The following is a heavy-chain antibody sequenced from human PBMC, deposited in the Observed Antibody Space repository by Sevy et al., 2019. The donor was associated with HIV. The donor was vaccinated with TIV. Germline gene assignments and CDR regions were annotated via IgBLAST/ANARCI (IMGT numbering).Heavy chain of an antibody. CDR2: ISSSSSYI. CDR1: GFTFSSYS. J-gene: IGHJ6*03. D-gene: IGHD2-15*01. Sequence: GGSLRLSCAASGFTFSSYSMNWVRQAPGKGLEWVSSISSSSSYIYYADSVKGRFTISRDNAKNSLYLQMNSLRAEDTAVYYCARDHCSGGSCRILHRYYMDVWGKGTTVTVSS. V-gene: IGHV3-21*01. CDR3: ARDHCSGGSCRILHRYYMDV.